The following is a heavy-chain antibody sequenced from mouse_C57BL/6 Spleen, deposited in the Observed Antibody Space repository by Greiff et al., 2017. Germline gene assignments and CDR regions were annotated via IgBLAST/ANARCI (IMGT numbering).Heavy chain of an antibody. CDR3: TRDYPAGFAY. CDR1: GFTFSSYA. CDR2: ISSGGDYI. Sequence: EVNLVESGEGLVKPGGSLKLSCAASGFTFSSYAMSWVRQTPEKRLEWVAYISSGGDYIYYADTVKGRFTISRDNARNTLYLQMSSLKSEDTAMYYCTRDYPAGFAYWGQGTLVTVSA. D-gene: IGHD2-4*01. V-gene: IGHV5-9-1*02. J-gene: IGHJ3*01.